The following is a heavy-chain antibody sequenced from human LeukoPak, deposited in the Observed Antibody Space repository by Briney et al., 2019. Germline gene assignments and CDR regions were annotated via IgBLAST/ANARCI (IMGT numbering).Heavy chain of an antibody. V-gene: IGHV3-21*01. CDR3: TRGYYYDSSGYSLDAFDI. J-gene: IGHJ3*02. CDR2: ISSSSSYI. Sequence: GGSLRLSCAASGFTFSSYSMNWVRQAPGKGLEWVSSISSSSSYIYYADSVKGRFTISRDNAKNSLYLQMNSLRAEDTAVYYCTRGYYYDSSGYSLDAFDIWGQGTMVTVSS. D-gene: IGHD3-22*01. CDR1: GFTFSSYS.